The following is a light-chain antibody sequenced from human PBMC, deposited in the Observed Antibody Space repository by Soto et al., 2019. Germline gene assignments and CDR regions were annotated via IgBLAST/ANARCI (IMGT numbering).Light chain of an antibody. Sequence: EIVLTQSPDSLSLSPGETATLSCRASQSGYNGYLAWYQQKPGQAPRLLIYGASSRATGIPERFSGSGSGTDFTLIISRLEPEDFAVYYCQQYGISPYTFGQGAKLEIK. V-gene: IGKV3-20*01. CDR3: QQYGISPYT. CDR1: QSGYNGY. J-gene: IGKJ2*01. CDR2: GAS.